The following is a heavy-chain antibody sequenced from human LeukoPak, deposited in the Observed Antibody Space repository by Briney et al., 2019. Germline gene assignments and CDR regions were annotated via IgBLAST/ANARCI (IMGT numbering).Heavy chain of an antibody. CDR2: IYHSGST. Sequence: SETLFLTCAVSGGSISSGGYSWSWIRQPPGKGLEWIGYIYHSGSTYYNPSLKSRVTISVDTSKNQFSLKLSSATAADTAVYYCAVSGGYIYDTFDIWGQGTMVTVSS. CDR1: GGSISSGGYS. D-gene: IGHD3-22*01. J-gene: IGHJ3*02. CDR3: AVSGGYIYDTFDI. V-gene: IGHV4-30-2*02.